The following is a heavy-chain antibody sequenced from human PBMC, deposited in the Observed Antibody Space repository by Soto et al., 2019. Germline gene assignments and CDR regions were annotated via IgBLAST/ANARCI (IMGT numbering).Heavy chain of an antibody. CDR3: ARGSGIVVVI. CDR2: INAGNGNT. CDR1: GYTFTSYA. V-gene: IGHV1-3*01. Sequence: QVQLVQSGAEVKKPGASVKVSCKASGYTFTSYAMHWVRQAPGQRLEWMGWINAGNGNTKYSQKFQRRVTITRDTSASTAYMELSSLRSDDTAVYYCARGSGIVVVIWGQGTMVTVSS. J-gene: IGHJ3*02. D-gene: IGHD2-2*01.